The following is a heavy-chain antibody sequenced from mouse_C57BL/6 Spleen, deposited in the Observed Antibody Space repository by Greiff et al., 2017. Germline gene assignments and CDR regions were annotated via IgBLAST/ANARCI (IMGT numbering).Heavy chain of an antibody. Sequence: VQLQQSGAELVMPGASVKLSCKASGYTFTSYWMHWVKQRPGQGLEWIGEIDPSDSYTNYNQKFKGKSTLTVDKSSSTAYMQPSSLTTEDSAVYYCARRGYDGDYWGQGTTLTVSS. D-gene: IGHD2-2*01. CDR1: GYTFTSYW. V-gene: IGHV1-69*01. CDR3: ARRGYDGDY. CDR2: IDPSDSYT. J-gene: IGHJ2*01.